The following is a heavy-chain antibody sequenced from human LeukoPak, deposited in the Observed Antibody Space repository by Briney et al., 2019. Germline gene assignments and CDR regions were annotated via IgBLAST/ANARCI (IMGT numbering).Heavy chain of an antibody. V-gene: IGHV3-48*01. Sequence: GGSLRLSCAASGFTFSSYSMSWVRQAPGKGLEWVSYISSSGSNIDYVDSVKGRFTISRDNAKNSLYLQMYSLRAEDTAVYYCARDHRGKRITIFGVVTYNWFDPWGQGTLVTVSS. CDR3: ARDHRGKRITIFGVVTYNWFDP. D-gene: IGHD3-3*01. CDR2: ISSSGSNI. J-gene: IGHJ5*02. CDR1: GFTFSSYS.